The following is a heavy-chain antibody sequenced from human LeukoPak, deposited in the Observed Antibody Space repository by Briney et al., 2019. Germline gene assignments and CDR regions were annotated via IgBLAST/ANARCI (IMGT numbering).Heavy chain of an antibody. D-gene: IGHD3-3*01. J-gene: IGHJ4*02. CDR1: GFTFSSYS. V-gene: IGHV3-48*01. CDR3: AGGIYPIFGVVTFAFDY. Sequence: GGSMRLSCAASGFTFSSYSMNWVRQAPGKGLEWVSYISSSSSTIYYADSVKGRFTISRDNAKNSLYLQMNSLRAEDTAVYYCAGGIYPIFGVVTFAFDYWGQGTLVTVSS. CDR2: ISSSSSTI.